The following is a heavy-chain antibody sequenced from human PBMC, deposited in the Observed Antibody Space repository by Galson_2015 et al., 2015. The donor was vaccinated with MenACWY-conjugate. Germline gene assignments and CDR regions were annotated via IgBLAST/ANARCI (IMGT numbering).Heavy chain of an antibody. V-gene: IGHV4-59*08. CDR3: ARLPPWGSSFGYFDY. D-gene: IGHD7-27*01. CDR2: IRDTGSL. Sequence: ETLSLTCTVSGASISSHHWSWSRQPPGKGLEWIAYIRDTGSLKDNPSLKSRVTMSADKSNNQFSLRLISVTAADTAVYYCARLPPWGSSFGYFDYWGQGSLVAVSS. J-gene: IGHJ4*02. CDR1: GASISSHH.